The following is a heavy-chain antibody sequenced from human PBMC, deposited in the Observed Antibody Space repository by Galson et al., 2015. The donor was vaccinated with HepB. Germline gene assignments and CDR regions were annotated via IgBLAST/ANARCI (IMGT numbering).Heavy chain of an antibody. J-gene: IGHJ6*03. CDR2: ISAYNGNT. CDR3: ARDGGLVPIEGDYMDV. D-gene: IGHD3-16*01. CDR1: GYTFTSYG. Sequence: SVKVSCKASGYTFTSYGISWVRQAPGQGLEWMGWISAYNGNTNYAQRLQGRVTMTTDTSTSTAYMELRSLRSDDTAVYYCARDGGLVPIEGDYMDVWGKGTTVTVSS. V-gene: IGHV1-18*01.